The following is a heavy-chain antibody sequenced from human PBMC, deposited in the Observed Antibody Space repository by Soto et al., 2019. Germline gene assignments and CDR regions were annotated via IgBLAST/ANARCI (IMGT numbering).Heavy chain of an antibody. CDR3: AGGLFGVVIPYYYYGMDV. CDR1: GGTFSSYA. V-gene: IGHV1-69*13. Sequence: SVKVSCKSSGGTFSSYAISWVRQAPGQGLEWMGGIIPIFGTANYAQKFQGRVTITADESTSTAYMELSSLRSEDTAVYYCAGGLFGVVIPYYYYGMDVWGQGTTVTVSS. J-gene: IGHJ6*02. D-gene: IGHD3-3*01. CDR2: IIPIFGTA.